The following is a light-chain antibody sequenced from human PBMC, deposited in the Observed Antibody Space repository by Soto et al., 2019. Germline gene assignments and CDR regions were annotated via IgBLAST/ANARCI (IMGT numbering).Light chain of an antibody. V-gene: IGKV1-9*01. J-gene: IGKJ1*01. Sequence: DIQLTQSPASLSASVGDRVTITCRASQGIRSYLAWYQQKPGKAPKLLIFLASTLQSGVPSRFSGSGSGTDFSLTINSLQPEDVATYYCQQANSFPRTFGQGTKVDIK. CDR1: QGIRSY. CDR2: LAS. CDR3: QQANSFPRT.